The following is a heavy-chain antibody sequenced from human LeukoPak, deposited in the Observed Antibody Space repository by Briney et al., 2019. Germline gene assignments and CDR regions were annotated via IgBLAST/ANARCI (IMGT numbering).Heavy chain of an antibody. Sequence: PGGSLRLSCAASGFTVSSNYMSWVRQAPGKGLEWVSVIYSGGSTYYADSVKGRFTISRDNSKNALYLQMNSLRAEDTAVYYCARGMVGAPYYFDYWGQGTLVTVSS. CDR1: GFTVSSNY. CDR2: IYSGGST. CDR3: ARGMVGAPYYFDY. D-gene: IGHD1-26*01. V-gene: IGHV3-66*01. J-gene: IGHJ4*02.